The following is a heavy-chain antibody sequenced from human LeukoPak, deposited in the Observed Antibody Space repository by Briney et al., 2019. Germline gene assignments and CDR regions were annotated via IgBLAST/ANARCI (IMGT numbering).Heavy chain of an antibody. V-gene: IGHV4-31*03. J-gene: IGHJ4*02. CDR2: IYYRGST. D-gene: IGHD3-10*01. CDR1: GGSLSSGRYY. Sequence: SQTLSLTCTVSGGSLSSGRYYCSWIRQHPGKGREWYGYIYYRGSTYYNPSLKSRVTISADTSKNQFSLKLSSVTAADTAVYYCARVARNYYGSGSDTFDYWGQGTLVTVSS. CDR3: ARVARNYYGSGSDTFDY.